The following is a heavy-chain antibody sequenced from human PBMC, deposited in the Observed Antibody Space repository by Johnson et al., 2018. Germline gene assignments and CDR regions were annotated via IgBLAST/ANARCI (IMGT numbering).Heavy chain of an antibody. D-gene: IGHD5-12*01. V-gene: IGHV3-33*01. CDR3: SRNSGYDSDDGFDI. Sequence: QVQLVQSGGGVVQPGRSLRLSCAASGFTFSTYGMHWVRQAPGKGLEWVAVIWDDGSNKHYPDSVKGRFIISRDNSKNTLYLQMNSLRAEDTAVYYWSRNSGYDSDDGFDIWGQGTMVSVSS. CDR1: GFTFSTYG. CDR2: IWDDGSNK. J-gene: IGHJ3*02.